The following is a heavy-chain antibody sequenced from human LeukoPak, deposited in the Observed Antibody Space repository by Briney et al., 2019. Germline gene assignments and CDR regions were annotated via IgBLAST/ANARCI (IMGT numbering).Heavy chain of an antibody. CDR3: ARVNRYFDWLYQLDV. CDR2: IYYSGST. Sequence: SVTLSLTCTDSGGSISRYYWSWIRQPPGTGLEWTGSIYYSGSTYYNPSLKSRVTISVDTSKNQFSLKLSSVTAADTAVYYCARVNRYFDWLYQLDVWGKGTTVTVSS. CDR1: GGSISRYY. J-gene: IGHJ6*04. D-gene: IGHD3-9*01. V-gene: IGHV4-39*07.